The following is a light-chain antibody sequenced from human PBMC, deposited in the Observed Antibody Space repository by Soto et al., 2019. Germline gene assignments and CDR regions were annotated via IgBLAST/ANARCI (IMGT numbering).Light chain of an antibody. CDR3: QQSYSTPPT. V-gene: IGKV1-39*01. CDR1: QSISSY. Sequence: DIKMTQSPSSLSASVGDRVTITCRASQSISSYLNWYQQKPGQAPKLLIYAASSLQSGVPSRFSGSGSGTDFTLTISSLQPEDFATYYCQQSYSTPPTFGGGTKVEIK. CDR2: AAS. J-gene: IGKJ4*01.